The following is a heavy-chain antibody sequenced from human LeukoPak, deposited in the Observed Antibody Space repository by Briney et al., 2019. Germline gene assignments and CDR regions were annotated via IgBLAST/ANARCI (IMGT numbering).Heavy chain of an antibody. V-gene: IGHV3-23*01. D-gene: IGHD2-15*01. CDR3: VGYCSGGSCYPRVFYFDY. CDR2: ISGSGGST. J-gene: IGHJ4*02. Sequence: PGGSLRLSCAASGFTFSSYAMSWVRQAPVKGLEWVSAISGSGGSTYYADSVKGRFTISRDNSKNTLYLQMNSLRAEDTAVYYCVGYCSGGSCYPRVFYFDYWGQGTLVTVSS. CDR1: GFTFSSYA.